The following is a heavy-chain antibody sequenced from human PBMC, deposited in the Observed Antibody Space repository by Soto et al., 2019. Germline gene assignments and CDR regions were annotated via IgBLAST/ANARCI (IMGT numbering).Heavy chain of an antibody. V-gene: IGHV3-23*01. CDR2: IGGGGVPT. J-gene: IGHJ5*02. Sequence: EVQVLESGGGLVQPGGSLRLSCAASGFTFSNYAMSWVRQAPGKGLEWVSAIGGGGVPTYHADSVKGRFTISRDNSKNKLYLQMNSVRAEDTAVYYCATGPGQPPHCFDPWGLGTLVTVSS. CDR1: GFTFSNYA. CDR3: ATGPGQPPHCFDP. D-gene: IGHD6-13*01.